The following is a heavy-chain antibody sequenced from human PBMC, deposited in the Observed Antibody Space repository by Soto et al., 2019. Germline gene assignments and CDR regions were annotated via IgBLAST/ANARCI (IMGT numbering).Heavy chain of an antibody. J-gene: IGHJ5*02. D-gene: IGHD3-10*01. Sequence: SETLSLTCAVSGGSISSSNWWSWVRQPPGKGLEWIGEIYHSGSTNYNPSLKSRVTISVDKSKNQFSLKLSSVTAADTAVYYCARLLTYYYGSGSYCWFDPWGQGTLVTVSS. CDR1: GGSISSSNW. CDR2: IYHSGST. CDR3: ARLLTYYYGSGSYCWFDP. V-gene: IGHV4-4*02.